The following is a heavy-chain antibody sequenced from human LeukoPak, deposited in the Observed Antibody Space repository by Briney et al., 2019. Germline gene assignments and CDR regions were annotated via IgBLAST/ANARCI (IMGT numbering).Heavy chain of an antibody. D-gene: IGHD6-13*01. CDR3: ARSGSWGSYYFDY. Sequence: PGGSLRLSCAASGFTFSSYAMHRVRQAPGKGLEWVAVISYDGSNKYYADSVKGRFTISRDNSKNTPYLQMNSLRAEDTAVYYCARSGSWGSYYFDYWGQGTLVTVSS. CDR1: GFTFSSYA. CDR2: ISYDGSNK. V-gene: IGHV3-30*04. J-gene: IGHJ4*02.